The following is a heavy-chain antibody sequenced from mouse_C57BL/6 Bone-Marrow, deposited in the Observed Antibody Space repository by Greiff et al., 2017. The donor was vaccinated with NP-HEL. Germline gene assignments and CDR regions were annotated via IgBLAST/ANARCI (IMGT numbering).Heavy chain of an antibody. J-gene: IGHJ3*01. Sequence: QVQLQQSGPELVKPGASVKISCKASGYAFSSSWMNWVKQRPGTGLEWIGRIYPGDGDTNYNGKFKGKATLTADKSSSTAYMQIRSLASEDAAVYCCARSRDYYWFAYWGQGTLVTVSA. CDR1: GYAFSSSW. D-gene: IGHD1-1*01. CDR3: ARSRDYYWFAY. V-gene: IGHV1-82*01. CDR2: IYPGDGDT.